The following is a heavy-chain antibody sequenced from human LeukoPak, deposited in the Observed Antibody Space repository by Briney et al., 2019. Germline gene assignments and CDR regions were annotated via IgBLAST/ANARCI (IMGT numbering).Heavy chain of an antibody. J-gene: IGHJ6*03. Sequence: SETLSLTCTVSGGSISSSSYYWGWLRQPPGKGLEWIGSIYYSGSTYYNPSLKSRVTISVDTSKNQFSLKLSSVTAADTAVYYCARRPTYYYGSSYYMDVWGKGTTVTVSS. D-gene: IGHD3-22*01. V-gene: IGHV4-39*01. CDR2: IYYSGST. CDR1: GGSISSSSYY. CDR3: ARRPTYYYGSSYYMDV.